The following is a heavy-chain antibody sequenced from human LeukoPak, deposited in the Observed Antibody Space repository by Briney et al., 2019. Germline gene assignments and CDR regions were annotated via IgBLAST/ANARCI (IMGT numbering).Heavy chain of an antibody. D-gene: IGHD3-9*01. V-gene: IGHV3-21*01. J-gene: IGHJ2*01. CDR2: ISRSSSYI. Sequence: EGSLRFSRAASGLTFSSYSLNWVRQAPVKGLDWVSSISRSSSYIYYADSVKGRFTISRDNAKNSLYLQMNSLRAEDSSFFFKQKTAYEILTGYYPGYFDLWGRGTLVTVSS. CDR3: QKTAYEILTGYYPGYFDL. CDR1: GLTFSSYS.